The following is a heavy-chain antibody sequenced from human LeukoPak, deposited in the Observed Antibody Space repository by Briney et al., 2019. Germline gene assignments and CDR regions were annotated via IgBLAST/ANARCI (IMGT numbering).Heavy chain of an antibody. CDR3: ARLYNYYYYYMDV. CDR1: GFTFSSYG. V-gene: IGHV3-23*01. J-gene: IGHJ6*03. Sequence: ESGGSLRLSCAASGFTFSSYGMSWVRQAPGKGLEWVSAISGSGGSTYYADSVKGRFTISRDNSKNSLYLQMNSLRAEDTAVYYCARLYNYYYYYMDVWGKGTTVTVSS. D-gene: IGHD2/OR15-2a*01. CDR2: ISGSGGST.